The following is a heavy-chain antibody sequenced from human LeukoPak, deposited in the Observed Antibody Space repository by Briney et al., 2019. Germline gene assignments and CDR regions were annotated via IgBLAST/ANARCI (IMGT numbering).Heavy chain of an antibody. D-gene: IGHD6-13*01. V-gene: IGHV3-23*01. CDR3: AKDRRYSSSWSAFDP. Sequence: GGSLRLSCAASGFTFSSYTMSWVRQAPGKGLEWVSTITTSDGNTYYADSVKGRFTVSRDNSKNTLYLQMNSLRAEDTAVYYCAKDRRYSSSWSAFDPWGQGTLVTVSS. CDR1: GFTFSSYT. J-gene: IGHJ5*02. CDR2: ITTSDGNT.